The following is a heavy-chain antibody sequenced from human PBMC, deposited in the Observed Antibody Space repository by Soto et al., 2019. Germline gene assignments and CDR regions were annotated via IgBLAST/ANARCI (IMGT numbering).Heavy chain of an antibody. J-gene: IGHJ3*02. CDR3: AVRYCSGGSCYSTAFDI. V-gene: IGHV4-39*07. CDR2: IYYSGST. Sequence: PSETLSLTCTVSGGSISSSSYYWGWIRQPPGNGLECIGSIYYSGSTYYSPSFQGQVTISADKSISTAYLQWSSLKASDTAIYYCAVRYCSGGSCYSTAFDIWGQGTMVTVSS. D-gene: IGHD2-15*01. CDR1: GGSISSSSYY.